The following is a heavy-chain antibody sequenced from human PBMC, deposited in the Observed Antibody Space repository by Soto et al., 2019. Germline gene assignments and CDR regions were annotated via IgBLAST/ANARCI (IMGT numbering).Heavy chain of an antibody. J-gene: IGHJ4*02. V-gene: IGHV1-58*01. CDR2: ITVGTGNT. CDR3: AAGDSSGYYGG. Sequence: GASVKVSCKASGSIFTSSSVQWARQARGQRLEWIGWITVGTGNTNYAQKFQERVTITRDMSTSTAYMELSNLRSEDTAIYYCAAGDSSGYYGGWGQGTQVTVSS. CDR1: GSIFTSSS. D-gene: IGHD3-22*01.